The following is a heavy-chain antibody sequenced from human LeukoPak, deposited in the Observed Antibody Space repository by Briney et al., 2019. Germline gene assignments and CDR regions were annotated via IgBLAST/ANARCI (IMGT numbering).Heavy chain of an antibody. V-gene: IGHV3-21*01. D-gene: IGHD2-2*01. J-gene: IGHJ4*02. CDR1: GFTFSSYA. CDR3: AISESSTGSFDY. Sequence: GGSLRLSCAASGFTFSSYAMSWVRQAPGKGLEWVSSISSSSSYIYYADSVKGRFTISRDNAKNSLYLQMDSLRAEDTAVYYCAISESSTGSFDYWGQGTLVTVSS. CDR2: ISSSSSYI.